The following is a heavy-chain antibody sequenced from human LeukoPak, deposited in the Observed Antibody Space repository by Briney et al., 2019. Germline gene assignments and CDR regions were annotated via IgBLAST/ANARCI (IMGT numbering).Heavy chain of an antibody. V-gene: IGHV1-2*02. J-gene: IGHJ6*03. CDR3: ASRVSKRDYYYYMDV. CDR1: GYTFTGYY. CDR2: INPNSGGT. Sequence: GASVKVSCKASGYTFTGYYMHWVRQAPGQGLEWMGWINPNSGGTNYAQKFQGRVTMTRDTSISTAYMELSRLRSDDTAVYYCASRVSKRDYYYYMDVWGKGTTVTVSS. D-gene: IGHD3-10*01.